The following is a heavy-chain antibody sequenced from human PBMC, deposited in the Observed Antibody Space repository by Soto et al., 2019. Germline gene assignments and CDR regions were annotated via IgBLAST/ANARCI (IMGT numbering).Heavy chain of an antibody. D-gene: IGHD3-22*01. Sequence: EVQLVESGGGLVQPGGSLRLSCAASGFTFSSYSMNWVRQAPGKGLEWVSYISSSSSYIYYADSVKGRFTISRDNAKNSLYLQMNSLRAEDTAVYYCARDLMYSSGPQGDYGMDVWGQGTTVTVSS. J-gene: IGHJ6*02. CDR3: ARDLMYSSGPQGDYGMDV. CDR2: ISSSSSYI. V-gene: IGHV3-21*05. CDR1: GFTFSSYS.